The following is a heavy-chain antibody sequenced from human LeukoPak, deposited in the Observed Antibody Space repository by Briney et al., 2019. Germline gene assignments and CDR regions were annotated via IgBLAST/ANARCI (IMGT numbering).Heavy chain of an antibody. D-gene: IGHD1-26*01. Sequence: SETLSLTCTVSGGSISSNYWSWIRQPPGKGLDWIGYIFYSGSTNYSPSLKSRVTISVDSSKNQFSLKLSSVTAADTAVYYCAREVPRVGFDYWGQGTLVTVSS. CDR2: IFYSGST. J-gene: IGHJ4*02. CDR1: GGSISSNY. V-gene: IGHV4-59*12. CDR3: AREVPRVGFDY.